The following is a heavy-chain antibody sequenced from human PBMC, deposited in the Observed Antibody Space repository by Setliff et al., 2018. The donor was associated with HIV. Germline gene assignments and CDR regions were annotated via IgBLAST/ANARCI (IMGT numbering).Heavy chain of an antibody. Sequence: SETLSLTCTVSDVSIRSSDYYWGWIRQPPGKGLEWIGSIFYSGRAFYNPSLKSRVTMSVDTSKNQFSLKLSSVTAADTAVYYCARGSSNTWYYYFDSWGQGALVTVSS. V-gene: IGHV4-39*07. D-gene: IGHD6-13*01. CDR1: DVSIRSSDYY. CDR3: ARGSSNTWYYYFDS. CDR2: IFYSGRA. J-gene: IGHJ4*02.